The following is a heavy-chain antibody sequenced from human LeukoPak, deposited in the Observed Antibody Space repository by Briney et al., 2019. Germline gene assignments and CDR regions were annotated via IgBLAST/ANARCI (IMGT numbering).Heavy chain of an antibody. CDR2: ISYDGSNK. D-gene: IGHD6-19*01. Sequence: GGSLRLSCAASGFTFSSYGMHWVRQAPGKGLEWVAVISYDGSNKYYADSVKGRFTISRDNSKNTLYLQMNSLRAEDTAVYYCAKGGIAVAGTVYWGQGTLVTVSS. CDR3: AKGGIAVAGTVY. J-gene: IGHJ4*02. V-gene: IGHV3-30*18. CDR1: GFTFSSYG.